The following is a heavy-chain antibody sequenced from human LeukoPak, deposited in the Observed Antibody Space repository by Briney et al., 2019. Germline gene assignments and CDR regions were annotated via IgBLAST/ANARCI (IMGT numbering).Heavy chain of an antibody. J-gene: IGHJ4*02. CDR3: AASTYYYGSGSYYPDYFDY. V-gene: IGHV1-18*01. CDR2: ISAYNGNT. CDR1: GYTFTSYG. D-gene: IGHD3-10*01. Sequence: GASVKVSCKASGYTFTSYGISWVRQAPGQGLEWMGWISAYNGNTNHAQKLQGRVTMTTDTSTSTAYMELRSLRSDDTAVYYCAASTYYYGSGSYYPDYFDYWGQGTLVTVSS.